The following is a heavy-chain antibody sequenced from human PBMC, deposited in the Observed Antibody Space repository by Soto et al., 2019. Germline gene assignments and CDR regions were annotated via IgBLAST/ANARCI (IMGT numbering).Heavy chain of an antibody. CDR2: IYYSGST. Sequence: QVQLQESGPGLVKPSETLSLTCTVSGGSISSYYWSWIRQPPGKGLEWIGYIYYSGSTNYNPSLKSRVTISVDTSKNQSSLKLSSVTAADTAVFYCARDHGLRYGVNWFDPWGQGTLVTVSS. CDR1: GGSISSYY. CDR3: ARDHGLRYGVNWFDP. V-gene: IGHV4-59*01. J-gene: IGHJ5*02. D-gene: IGHD3-10*01.